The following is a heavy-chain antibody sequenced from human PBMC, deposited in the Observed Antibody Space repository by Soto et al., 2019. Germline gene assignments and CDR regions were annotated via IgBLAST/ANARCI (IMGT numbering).Heavy chain of an antibody. D-gene: IGHD5-18*01. CDR2: IWYDGSNK. J-gene: IGHJ4*02. CDR1: GFTFSSYG. Sequence: GGSLRLSCAASGFTFSSYGMHWVRQAPGKGLEWVAVIWYDGSNKYYADSVKGRFTISRDNSKNTLYLQMNSLRAEDTAVYYCARGVNTAMVADYWGQGTLVTVSS. CDR3: ARGVNTAMVADY. V-gene: IGHV3-33*01.